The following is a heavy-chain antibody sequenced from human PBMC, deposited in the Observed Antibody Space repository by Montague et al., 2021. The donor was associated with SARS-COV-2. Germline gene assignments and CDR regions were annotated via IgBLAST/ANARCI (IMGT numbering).Heavy chain of an antibody. CDR2: ISSSGSTI. J-gene: IGHJ6*02. Sequence: SLRLSCAASGFTFSNYEMNWVRQAPGKGLEWVLYISSSGSTIYYADSVKGRFTISRDNAQNSLYLQMNSLRAEDTGAYYCARDRGYSDFYYYGMDVWGQGTTVTVSS. CDR1: GFTFSNYE. V-gene: IGHV3-48*03. D-gene: IGHD5-18*01. CDR3: ARDRGYSDFYYYGMDV.